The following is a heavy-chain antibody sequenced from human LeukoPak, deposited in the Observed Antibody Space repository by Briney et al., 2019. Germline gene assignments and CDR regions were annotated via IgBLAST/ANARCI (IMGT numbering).Heavy chain of an antibody. D-gene: IGHD2/OR15-2a*01. J-gene: IGHJ4*02. Sequence: SETLSLTCAVYGGSFSGYYWSWIRQPPGKGLEWIGEINHSGSTNYNPSLKSRVTISVDTSKNQLSLKLSSVTAADTAVYYCARGFSMLNSFDYWGQGTLVTVSS. CDR2: INHSGST. CDR1: GGSFSGYY. V-gene: IGHV4-34*01. CDR3: ARGFSMLNSFDY.